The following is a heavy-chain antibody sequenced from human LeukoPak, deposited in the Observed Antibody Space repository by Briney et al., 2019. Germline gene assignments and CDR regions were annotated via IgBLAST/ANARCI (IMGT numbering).Heavy chain of an antibody. Sequence: PGGSLRLSCAASGITFSDYYMSWIRQAPGKGLEWVSYISSSGSTIYYADSVKGRFTISRDNAKNSLYLQMNSLRAEDTAVYYCARDLSRGHTVVVIADYWGQGTLVTVSS. J-gene: IGHJ4*02. CDR1: GITFSDYY. D-gene: IGHD2-21*01. CDR3: ARDLSRGHTVVVIADY. CDR2: ISSSGSTI. V-gene: IGHV3-11*04.